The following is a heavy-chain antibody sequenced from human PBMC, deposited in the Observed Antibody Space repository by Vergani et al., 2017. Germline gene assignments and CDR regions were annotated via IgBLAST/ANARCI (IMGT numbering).Heavy chain of an antibody. D-gene: IGHD6-13*01. J-gene: IGHJ4*02. CDR3: AQSNGAAAGSYDY. CDR2: IYHSGST. V-gene: IGHV4-30-2*01. Sequence: QLQLQESGSGLVKPSQTLSLTCAVSGGSISSGGYSWSWIRQPPGKGLEWIGYIYHSGSTYYNPSLKSRVPISVDRSKNPFSLKLSSVTAADTAMYYCAQSNGAAAGSYDYWSQGTLVTVSS. CDR1: GGSISSGGYS.